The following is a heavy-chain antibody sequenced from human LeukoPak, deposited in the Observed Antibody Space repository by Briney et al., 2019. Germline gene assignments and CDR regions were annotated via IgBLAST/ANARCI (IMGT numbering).Heavy chain of an antibody. CDR2: ISAYNGNT. CDR3: TRDTGQAYYYGSGSFPWFDP. V-gene: IGHV1-18*01. Sequence: ASVKVSCKASGGTFSSYAISWVRQAPGEGLEWMGWISAYNGNTNYTQKFQDRVTLTTDTSASTAYIEMRSLRSDDTAVYYCTRDTGQAYYYGSGSFPWFDPWGQGTLVTVSS. J-gene: IGHJ5*02. D-gene: IGHD3-10*01. CDR1: GGTFSSYA.